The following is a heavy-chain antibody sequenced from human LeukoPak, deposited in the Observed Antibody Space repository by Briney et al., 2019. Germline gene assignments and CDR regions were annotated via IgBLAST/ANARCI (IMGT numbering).Heavy chain of an antibody. CDR2: TSAYNGNT. CDR1: GYTFTSYG. J-gene: IGHJ5*02. V-gene: IGHV1-18*01. Sequence: ASVKVSCKASGYTFTSYGISRVRQAPGQGLEWMGWTSAYNGNTNYAQKLQGRVTMTTDTSTSTAYMELRSLRSDDTAVYYCARCLMVRGLKDRGFDPWGQGTLVTVSS. CDR3: ARCLMVRGLKDRGFDP. D-gene: IGHD3-10*01.